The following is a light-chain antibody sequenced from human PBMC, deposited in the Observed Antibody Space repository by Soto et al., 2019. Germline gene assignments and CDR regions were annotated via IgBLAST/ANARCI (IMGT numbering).Light chain of an antibody. J-gene: IGLJ3*02. Sequence: QSALTQPASVSGSPGQSITISCTGTSSDVGSYNLVTWYQHHPGKVPKLITYENIKLPSGVSDRFSGSKSGNTASLTISGLQAEDEADYYCCSYAGSDNWAFGGGTKLTVL. CDR2: ENI. CDR1: SSDVGSYNL. CDR3: CSYAGSDNWA. V-gene: IGLV2-23*01.